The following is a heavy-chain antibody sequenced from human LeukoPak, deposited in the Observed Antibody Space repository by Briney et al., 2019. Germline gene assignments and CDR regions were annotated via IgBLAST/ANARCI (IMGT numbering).Heavy chain of an antibody. J-gene: IGHJ4*02. CDR3: ARDRVDYGDYYYFDY. CDR1: GGSISSYY. Sequence: SETLSLTCTVSGGSISSYYWSWIRQPPGKGLEWIGYIYYSGSTNYNPSPKSRVTISVDTSKNQFSLKLSSVTAADTAAYYCARDRVDYGDYYYFDYWGQGTLVTVSS. CDR2: IYYSGST. V-gene: IGHV4-59*12. D-gene: IGHD4-17*01.